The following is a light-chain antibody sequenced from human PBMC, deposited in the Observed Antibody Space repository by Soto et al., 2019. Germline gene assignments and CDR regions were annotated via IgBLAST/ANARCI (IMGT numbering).Light chain of an antibody. J-gene: IGLJ1*01. CDR3: AAWDDSLNGYV. CDR1: SSNIGTNT. CDR2: NNN. V-gene: IGLV1-44*01. Sequence: QSVLTQPSSASGTPGQRVTISCSGSSSNIGTNTVNWYQQLPGTAPKLLIYNNNQRPSGVPDRFSGSKSGTSASLAISGLQSDIEADYYCAAWDDSLNGYVFGIGTKVTVL.